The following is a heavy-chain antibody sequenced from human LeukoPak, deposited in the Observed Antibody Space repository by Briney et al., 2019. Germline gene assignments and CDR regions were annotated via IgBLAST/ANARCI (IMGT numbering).Heavy chain of an antibody. Sequence: SETLSLTCTVSGGSITYYHWSWIRQLPGKGLEWIEYIYYSGSTNYNPSLKSRVTISVDTPKNQFSLKLSSVTAADTAVYYCARRLSSWYAFDYWGQGTLVTVSS. CDR3: ARRLSSWYAFDY. D-gene: IGHD6-13*01. CDR1: GGSITYYH. J-gene: IGHJ4*02. CDR2: IYYSGST. V-gene: IGHV4-59*08.